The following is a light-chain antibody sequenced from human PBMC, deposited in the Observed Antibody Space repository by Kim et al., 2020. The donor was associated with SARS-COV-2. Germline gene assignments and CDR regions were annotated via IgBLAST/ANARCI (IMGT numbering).Light chain of an antibody. Sequence: DIQMTQSPSTLSASVGDRVTITCRASQSITSWLAWYQQKPGKAPKLLIYDASTLETGVPSRFSGSGSGTEYTLTISSLQPDDSATYYCQQYNSYSPWTFGQGTKGDIK. CDR3: QQYNSYSPWT. CDR2: DAS. V-gene: IGKV1-5*01. J-gene: IGKJ1*01. CDR1: QSITSW.